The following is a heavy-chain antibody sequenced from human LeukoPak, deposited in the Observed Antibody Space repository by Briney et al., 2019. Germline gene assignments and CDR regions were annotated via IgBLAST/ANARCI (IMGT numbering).Heavy chain of an antibody. V-gene: IGHV3-15*01. CDR2: SISKTEGGTT. CDR3: TTDPNYGDSNWFDL. Sequence: PGGSLRLSCAASGFTFSNAWMIWVRQAPGKGLEWVGRSISKTEGGTTDYAAPVKGRFTISRDDSKNTLYLQMNSLKTEDTAVYYCTTDPNYGDSNWFDLWGQGTRVTVST. CDR1: GFTFSNAW. D-gene: IGHD4-17*01. J-gene: IGHJ5*02.